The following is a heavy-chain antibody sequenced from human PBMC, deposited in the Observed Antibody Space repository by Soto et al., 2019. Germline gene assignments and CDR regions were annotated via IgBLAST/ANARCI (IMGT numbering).Heavy chain of an antibody. Sequence: EALKSSCKGSEDRFNTYWIGWVRQTPGNGQEWMGIIYPGDSDTGYSPSFQGQVTISADKSNNTVYLQWSSLKASDTAIYYCTRQTGYCRGVRCYSLIPHGMDVWGQRTMVTVSS. CDR2: IYPGDSDT. J-gene: IGHJ6*02. D-gene: IGHD2-15*01. CDR1: EDRFNTYW. CDR3: TRQTGYCRGVRCYSLIPHGMDV. V-gene: IGHV5-51*01.